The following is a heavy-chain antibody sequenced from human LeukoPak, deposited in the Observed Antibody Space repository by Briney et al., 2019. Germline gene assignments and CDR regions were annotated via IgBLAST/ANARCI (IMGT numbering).Heavy chain of an antibody. D-gene: IGHD3-22*01. CDR1: GYTFTSYG. Sequence: SVKVSCKASGYTFTSYGISWVRQAPGQGLEWMGGIIPIFGTANYAQKFQGRVTITADESTSTAYMELSSLRSEDTAVYYCARANYYYDSSGSDGMDVWGQGTTVTVSS. CDR2: IIPIFGTA. V-gene: IGHV1-69*13. J-gene: IGHJ6*02. CDR3: ARANYYYDSSGSDGMDV.